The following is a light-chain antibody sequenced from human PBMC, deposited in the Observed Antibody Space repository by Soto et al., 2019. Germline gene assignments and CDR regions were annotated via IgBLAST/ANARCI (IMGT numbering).Light chain of an antibody. Sequence: QSVLTQPPSASGTPGQRVTISCSGSDSNIGSRPVNWYQQLPGTAPKLLIQANNQRPSGVPDRFSGSKSGTSASLAISGLQSEDEADYYCSAWDVSLNGRVSGGGTKLTVL. J-gene: IGLJ3*02. CDR2: ANN. CDR3: SAWDVSLNGRV. CDR1: DSNIGSRP. V-gene: IGLV1-44*01.